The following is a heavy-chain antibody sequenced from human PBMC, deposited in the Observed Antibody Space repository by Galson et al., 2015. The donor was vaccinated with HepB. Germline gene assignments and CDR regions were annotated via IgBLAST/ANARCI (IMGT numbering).Heavy chain of an antibody. D-gene: IGHD2-2*01. J-gene: IGHJ6*03. Sequence: SLRLSCAASGFTFSGYSMNWVRQAPGKGLEWVPYVSSASSTIYYADSVKGRFTISRDNAKNSLYLQMNSLRAEDTAVYYCARSCSSTSCYPYYYMDVWGKGTTVTVSS. CDR1: GFTFSGYS. V-gene: IGHV3-48*01. CDR2: VSSASSTI. CDR3: ARSCSSTSCYPYYYMDV.